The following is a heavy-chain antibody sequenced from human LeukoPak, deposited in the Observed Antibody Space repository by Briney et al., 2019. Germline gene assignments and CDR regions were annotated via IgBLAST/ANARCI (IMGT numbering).Heavy chain of an antibody. D-gene: IGHD2-2*01. CDR1: GGSISSGGYY. V-gene: IGHV4-31*03. Sequence: SETLSLTCTVSGGSISSGGYYWSWIRQHPGKGLEWIGYIYYSGSTYYNPSLKSRVTISVDTSKNQYSLKLSSVTAADTAVYYCASPWPYQLSAFDIWGQGTMVTVSS. J-gene: IGHJ3*02. CDR3: ASPWPYQLSAFDI. CDR2: IYYSGST.